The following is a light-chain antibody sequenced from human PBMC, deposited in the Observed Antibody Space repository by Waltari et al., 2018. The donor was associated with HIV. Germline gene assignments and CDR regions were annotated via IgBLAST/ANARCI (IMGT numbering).Light chain of an antibody. CDR2: RVS. CDR3: MQGTDWPVT. J-gene: IGKJ1*01. Sequence: DVVMTQSPLSLPVTLGQPASISCRSSQSLVYSDGDTYLNWFQQRPGQSPRRLIYRVSNRDSGVPDRFSGSGSGTDFTLKISRVEAEDVGVYYCMQGTDWPVTFGQGTKVEIK. V-gene: IGKV2-30*01. CDR1: QSLVYSDGDTY.